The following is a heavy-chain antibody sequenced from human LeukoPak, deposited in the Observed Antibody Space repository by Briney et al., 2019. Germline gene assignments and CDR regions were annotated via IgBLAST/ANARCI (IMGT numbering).Heavy chain of an antibody. CDR1: GYTFTSYA. Sequence: ASVKVSCKASGYTFTSYAMNWVRQAPGQGLEWMGWINTNTGNPTYAQGFTGRFVFSLDTSVSTAYLQISSLKAEDTAVYHCARDQRLSTIFGVVFNWFDPWGQGTLVTVSS. J-gene: IGHJ5*02. V-gene: IGHV7-4-1*02. D-gene: IGHD3-3*01. CDR3: ARDQRLSTIFGVVFNWFDP. CDR2: INTNTGNP.